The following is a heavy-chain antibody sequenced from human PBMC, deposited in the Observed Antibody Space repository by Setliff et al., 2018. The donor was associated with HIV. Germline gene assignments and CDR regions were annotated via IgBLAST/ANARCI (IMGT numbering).Heavy chain of an antibody. V-gene: IGHV1-69*13. CDR2: IIPIFGTT. CDR3: ATWPDFWSGYPNYHYYYYMDV. CDR1: GDTFSNYA. J-gene: IGHJ6*03. D-gene: IGHD3-3*01. Sequence: WASVKVSCKASGDTFSNYAISWVRQAPGQGLEWMGGIIPIFGTTNYAQKFQGRVTITADESTSTVYMELSSLRSGDTAVYYCATWPDFWSGYPNYHYYYYMDVWGKGTTVTVSS.